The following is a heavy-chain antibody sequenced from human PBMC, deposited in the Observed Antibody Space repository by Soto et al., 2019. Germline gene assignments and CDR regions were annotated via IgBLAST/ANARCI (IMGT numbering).Heavy chain of an antibody. Sequence: EVQLSGSGGGLVQPGGSLRLSCAASGFTFSSYAMSWVRQAPGKGLEWVSAISGSSTSTYYADSVKGRFTISRDNSKNTRYLQMNSLRAEDTGVYYCAKDHSAGFAMENYFDYWGQGTLVTVSS. CDR1: GFTFSSYA. CDR2: ISGSSTST. D-gene: IGHD3-10*01. CDR3: AKDHSAGFAMENYFDY. J-gene: IGHJ4*02. V-gene: IGHV3-23*01.